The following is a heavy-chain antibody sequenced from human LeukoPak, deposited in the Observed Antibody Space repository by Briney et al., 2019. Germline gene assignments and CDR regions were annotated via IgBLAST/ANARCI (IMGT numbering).Heavy chain of an antibody. D-gene: IGHD3-10*01. CDR1: GFTFSSYA. CDR2: IRGNGGST. Sequence: GSLRLSCAASGFTFSSYAVNWVRQAPGKGLEWVSGIRGNGGSTYYADSVKGRFTISRDNSKDTLYLQMNSLRAEDTAVYYCAKRSRRLTIVRGVPREDVWGQGTTVTVSS. J-gene: IGHJ6*02. V-gene: IGHV3-23*01. CDR3: AKRSRRLTIVRGVPREDV.